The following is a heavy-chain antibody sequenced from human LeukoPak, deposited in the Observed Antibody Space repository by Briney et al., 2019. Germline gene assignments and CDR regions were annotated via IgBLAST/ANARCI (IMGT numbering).Heavy chain of an antibody. V-gene: IGHV3-21*01. CDR3: ARGGGSYLFQH. Sequence: KPGGSLRLSYAASGFTFSTYSMNWVRHHPGKGLEWVSSITGSSSNIYDEDSVKGRFTISRDNVKNALYLQMNSLRAEDTAVYYCARGGGSYLFQHWGQGTLVIVSS. J-gene: IGHJ1*01. CDR2: ITGSSSNI. D-gene: IGHD1-26*01. CDR1: GFTFSTYS.